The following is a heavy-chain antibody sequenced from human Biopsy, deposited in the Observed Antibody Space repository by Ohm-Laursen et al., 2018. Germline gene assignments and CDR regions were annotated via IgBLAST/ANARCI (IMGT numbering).Heavy chain of an antibody. CDR2: IVVGSGNK. J-gene: IGHJ4*02. V-gene: IGHV1-58*02. CDR3: AADKNAGEPYFDY. D-gene: IGHD3-16*01. Sequence: GASVKVSCKASGFTFTSSAMQWVRQARGQRLEWIGWIVVGSGNKNYAQKFQERVTITRDMSTSTAYMELSSLRSEDTAVYYCAADKNAGEPYFDYWGQGALVTVSS. CDR1: GFTFTSSA.